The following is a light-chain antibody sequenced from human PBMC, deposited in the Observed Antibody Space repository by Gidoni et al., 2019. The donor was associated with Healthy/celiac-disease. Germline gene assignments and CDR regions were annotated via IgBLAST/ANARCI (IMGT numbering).Light chain of an antibody. CDR2: DVS. J-gene: IGLJ2*01. CDR1: SSDVGGYNY. Sequence: SVSGSPGQSITISCTGTSSDVGGYNYVSWYQQHTCKDPTLMIYDVSNRPSGVANRFSDYKSGNTASLTISGLQAEYEADYYCSSYTSSHSVVFGGGTKLTVL. CDR3: SSYTSSHSVV. V-gene: IGLV2-14*03.